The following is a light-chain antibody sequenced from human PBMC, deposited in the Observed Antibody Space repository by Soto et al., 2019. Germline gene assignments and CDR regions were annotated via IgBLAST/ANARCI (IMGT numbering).Light chain of an antibody. Sequence: VLTQSPVTLSLSPGEGATLSCRASQSISSSYLSWYQQKPGQAPRLVIYGASTRATGIPARFSGSGRGSGTDFTLTISILHPEYFAVYYCLQDYHLPITFGQGTRLEIK. CDR3: LQDYHLPIT. V-gene: IGKV3D-7*01. CDR1: QSISSSY. CDR2: GAS. J-gene: IGKJ5*01.